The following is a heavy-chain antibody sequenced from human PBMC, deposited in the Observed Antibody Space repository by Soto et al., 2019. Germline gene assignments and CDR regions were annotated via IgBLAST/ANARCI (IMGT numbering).Heavy chain of an antibody. CDR2: IIPIFGTA. J-gene: IGHJ3*02. V-gene: IGHV1-69*06. Sequence: SSAPVSCMASVGTFSSYAISWVRQAPGQGREWMGGIIPIFGTANYAQKFQGRVTITADKATSTAYMELSSLRSEQTAVYYCAEGKTYYYDSSGYADAFDIWGQGTMVTVSS. CDR3: AEGKTYYYDSSGYADAFDI. CDR1: VGTFSSYA. D-gene: IGHD3-22*01.